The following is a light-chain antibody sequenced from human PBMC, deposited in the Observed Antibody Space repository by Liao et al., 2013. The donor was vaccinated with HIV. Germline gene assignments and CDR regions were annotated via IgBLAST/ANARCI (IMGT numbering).Light chain of an antibody. CDR3: QVWDSGSAHLV. CDR1: NIGTKS. CDR2: YDD. Sequence: SYELTQPPSLSVAPGKTARLTCGGNNIGTKSVHWYQQTPGQAPVLVISYDDERPSGIPERFSGSKSGNTATLTISRVEAGDEADYYCQVWDSGSAHLVFGGGTKLTVL. V-gene: IGLV3-21*04. J-gene: IGLJ2*01.